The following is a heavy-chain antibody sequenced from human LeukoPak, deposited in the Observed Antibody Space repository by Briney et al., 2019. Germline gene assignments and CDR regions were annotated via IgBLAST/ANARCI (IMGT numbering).Heavy chain of an antibody. Sequence: GESLKISCRASGYSFINYWIGWVRQMPGKGLEWVGLIYPGDSNVRYSPSFQGQVTISADRSINTAYLQWSSLRTSDTAMYYCARQPKSYYYYYMDVWGKGTTVTVSS. CDR2: IYPGDSNV. CDR1: GYSFINYW. CDR3: ARQPKSYYYYYMDV. J-gene: IGHJ6*03. V-gene: IGHV5-51*01.